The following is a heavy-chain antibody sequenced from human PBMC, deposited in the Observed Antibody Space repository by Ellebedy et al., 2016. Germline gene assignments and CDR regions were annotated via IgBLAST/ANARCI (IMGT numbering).Heavy chain of an antibody. J-gene: IGHJ4*02. CDR3: AKEGSSGSPGYYVAFFES. CDR2: ISSSSSTI. CDR1: GFTFSSYS. Sequence: GESLKISCAASGFTFSSYSMNWVRQAPGKGLEWVSYISSSSSTIYYADSVKGRSTISRDNSKNTLYLQMDSLRPEDTAVYYCAKEGSSGSPGYYVAFFESWGQGTLVIVSS. D-gene: IGHD3-10*02. V-gene: IGHV3-48*01.